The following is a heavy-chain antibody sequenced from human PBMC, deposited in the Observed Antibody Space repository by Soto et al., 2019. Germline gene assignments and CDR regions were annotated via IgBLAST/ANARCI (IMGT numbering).Heavy chain of an antibody. CDR2: IWYDGSNK. D-gene: IGHD3-3*01. CDR1: GFTFSSYG. V-gene: IGHV3-33*01. J-gene: IGHJ6*02. CDR3: ARPLYYDFSYYYYGMDV. Sequence: QVQLVESGGGVVQPGRSLRLSCAASGFTFSSYGMHWVRQAPGKGLEWVAVIWYDGSNKYYADSVKGRFTISRDNSKNTLYLQMNSLRAEDTAVYYCARPLYYDFSYYYYGMDVWGQGTTVTVSS.